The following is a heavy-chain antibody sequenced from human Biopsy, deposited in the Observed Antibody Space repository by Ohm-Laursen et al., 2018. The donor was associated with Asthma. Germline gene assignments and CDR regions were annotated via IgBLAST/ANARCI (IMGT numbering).Heavy chain of an antibody. CDR2: VYYSGST. CDR3: ARAQDYYDSRGYYRSFDY. V-gene: IGHV4-39*07. CDR1: GDSIISSDYY. J-gene: IGHJ4*02. D-gene: IGHD3-22*01. Sequence: SETLSLTRTVSGDSIISSDYYWAWIRQPPGKGLEWIGTVYYSGSTYYNPSLKSRVSISIDTSKNQFSLKLSSVTAADTAVYYCARAQDYYDSRGYYRSFDYWGQGTLVTVSS.